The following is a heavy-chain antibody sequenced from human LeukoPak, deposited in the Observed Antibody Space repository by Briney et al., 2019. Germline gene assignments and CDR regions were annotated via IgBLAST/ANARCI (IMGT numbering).Heavy chain of an antibody. CDR3: AREGGAAAGYFDY. J-gene: IGHJ4*02. D-gene: IGHD6-13*01. Sequence: PGGSLRLSCAASGFTFSSYSMNWVRQAPGKGLEWVSSISSSSSYIYYADSVKGRFTIFRDNAKNSLYLQMNSLRAEDTAVYYCAREGGAAAGYFDYWGQGTLVTVSS. V-gene: IGHV3-21*01. CDR2: ISSSSSYI. CDR1: GFTFSSYS.